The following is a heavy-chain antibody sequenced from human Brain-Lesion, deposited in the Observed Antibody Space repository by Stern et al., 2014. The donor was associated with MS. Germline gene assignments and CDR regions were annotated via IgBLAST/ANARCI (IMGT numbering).Heavy chain of an antibody. CDR2: LTVGTDYI. Sequence: VQLVQSGGGLVKPGGSLRLSCEASGFTFNSYSMNWVRQAPGQGLERVSPLTVGTDYIYYADSVKGRFTISRDNAKNSLFLQMNALRAEDTGVYYCARVDCSGTNCFYYYYGMDVWGQGTTVTVSS. CDR3: ARVDCSGTNCFYYYYGMDV. J-gene: IGHJ6*02. CDR1: GFTFNSYS. V-gene: IGHV3-21*01. D-gene: IGHD2-2*01.